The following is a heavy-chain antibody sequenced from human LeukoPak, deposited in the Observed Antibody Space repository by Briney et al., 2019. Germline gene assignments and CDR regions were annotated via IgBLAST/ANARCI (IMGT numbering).Heavy chain of an antibody. Sequence: SETLSLTCSVSGYSISSGYYWGWIRQPPGKGLEWIGIIYHSGSTYYNPSLKSRVTLSVDTSKNQFSLKVTSVTAADTAVCYCARVDWLRDYYYYMDVWGKGTTVTVSS. V-gene: IGHV4-38-2*02. J-gene: IGHJ6*03. CDR3: ARVDWLRDYYYYMDV. D-gene: IGHD5-12*01. CDR1: GYSISSGYY. CDR2: IYHSGST.